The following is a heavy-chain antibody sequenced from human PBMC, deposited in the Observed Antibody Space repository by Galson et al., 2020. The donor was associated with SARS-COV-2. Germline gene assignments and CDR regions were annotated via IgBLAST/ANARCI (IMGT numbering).Heavy chain of an antibody. CDR3: TRSLATALTVTRDAFDI. J-gene: IGHJ3*02. CDR2: MSHDGGVQ. Sequence: SCAASGFTFTIYAIHWVRQSPGMGLEWVAVMSHDGGVQYYADSVKGRFTIARDNSENTLHLQMNSLRPEDTAVYYCTRSLATALTVTRDAFDIWGQGTTVTVSS. D-gene: IGHD2-21*02. CDR1: GFTFTIYA. V-gene: IGHV3-30*01.